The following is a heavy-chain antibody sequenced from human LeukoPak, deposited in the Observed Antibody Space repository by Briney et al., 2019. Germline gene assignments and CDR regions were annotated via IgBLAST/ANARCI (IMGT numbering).Heavy chain of an antibody. CDR1: GYSFSRYG. CDR3: ARDTGGVWVAQRSDVFDF. V-gene: IGHV1-18*01. D-gene: IGHD3-16*01. CDR2: ISAYTGNI. J-gene: IGHJ3*01. Sequence: ASVKVSCKASGYSFSRYGISWVRQAPGQGLEWMGWISAYTGNIYSSQKFQDRVTMTTDTSTSTAYIELRSLRADDTAVYFCARDTGGVWVAQRSDVFDFWGQGTKVTVSS.